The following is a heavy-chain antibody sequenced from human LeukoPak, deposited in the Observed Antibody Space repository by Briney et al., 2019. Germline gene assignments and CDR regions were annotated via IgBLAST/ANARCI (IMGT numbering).Heavy chain of an antibody. CDR3: ARHGTPRNSGYDASLDYYYGMDV. Sequence: SVKVSCKASGGTFSSYAISWVRQAPGQGLEWMGGIIPIFGTANYAQKFQGRVTITADESTSTAYMELSSLRSEDTAVYYCARHGTPRNSGYDASLDYYYGMDVWGQGTTVTVSS. CDR2: IIPIFGTA. D-gene: IGHD5-12*01. CDR1: GGTFSSYA. V-gene: IGHV1-69*13. J-gene: IGHJ6*02.